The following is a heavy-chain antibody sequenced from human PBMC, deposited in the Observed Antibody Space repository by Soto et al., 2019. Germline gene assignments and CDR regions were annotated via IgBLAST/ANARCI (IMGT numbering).Heavy chain of an antibody. D-gene: IGHD2-8*02. Sequence: ASVKVSCKASGYTFTSYGISWVRQAPGQGLEWMGWISAYNGNTNYAQKLQGRVTMTTDTSTSTAYMELRSLRSDDTAVYYCARDRGLTTGGMTYYYYGMDVWGQGTTVTVSS. CDR2: ISAYNGNT. CDR1: GYTFTSYG. V-gene: IGHV1-18*01. J-gene: IGHJ6*02. CDR3: ARDRGLTTGGMTYYYYGMDV.